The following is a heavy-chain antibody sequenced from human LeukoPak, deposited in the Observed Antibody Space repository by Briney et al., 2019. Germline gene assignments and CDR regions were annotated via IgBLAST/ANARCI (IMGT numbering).Heavy chain of an antibody. CDR2: ISNSGGAT. CDR3: ASGYRLVGAT. J-gene: IGHJ3*01. V-gene: IGHV3-23*01. CDR1: GFTFSSFA. Sequence: PGGSLRLSCAASGFTFSSFAMSWVRQAPGKGLEWVSGISNSGGATYYADSVKGRFTISGDNSKNTLYLQMSSLRAEDTAVYYCASGYRLVGATWGQGTMVTVSS. D-gene: IGHD1-26*01.